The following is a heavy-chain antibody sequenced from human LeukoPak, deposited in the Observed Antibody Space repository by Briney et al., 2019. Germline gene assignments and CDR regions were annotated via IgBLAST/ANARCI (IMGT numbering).Heavy chain of an antibody. J-gene: IGHJ4*02. CDR3: ARGGSSEYDFWSGYHYYFDY. D-gene: IGHD3-3*01. CDR1: GGSISSYY. CDR2: INHSGST. V-gene: IGHV4-34*01. Sequence: SETLSLTCAVSGGSISSYYWSWIRQPPGKGLEWIGEINHSGSTNYNPSLKSRVTISVDTSKNQFSLKLSSVTAADTAVYYCARGGSSEYDFWSGYHYYFDYWGQGTLVTVSS.